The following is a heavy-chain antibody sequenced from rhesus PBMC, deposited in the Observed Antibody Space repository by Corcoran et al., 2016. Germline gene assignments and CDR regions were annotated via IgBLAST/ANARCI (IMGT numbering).Heavy chain of an antibody. Sequence: QVQLQESGPGLVKPSETLSITCAVSGYSISRNYWSWIRQPPGKGLEYIGYIYGSSGSTYYNPSLKSRVTISTDTSTNQFSLRLSSVTAADPAVYYCARSPRNTVTIDYWGQGVLVTVSS. V-gene: IGHV4-147*01. CDR3: ARSPRNTVTIDY. D-gene: IGHD4-23*01. J-gene: IGHJ4*01. CDR1: GYSISRNY. CDR2: IYGSSGST.